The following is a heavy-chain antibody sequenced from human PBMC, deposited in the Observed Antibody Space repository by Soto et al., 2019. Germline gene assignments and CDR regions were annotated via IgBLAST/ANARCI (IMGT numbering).Heavy chain of an antibody. CDR1: GFKFSSYA. CDR3: AKDCRAGGNSAFYFDF. V-gene: IGHV3-23*01. Sequence: GGSLRLSCAASGFKFSSYAMSWVRQAPGKGLEWVSLISATGGGTYYADSVKGRFTISRDNSDNTLYLQVHSLRAEDTAVYYCAKDCRAGGNSAFYFDFWGQGAQVTVSS. CDR2: ISATGGGT. J-gene: IGHJ5*01. D-gene: IGHD3-16*01.